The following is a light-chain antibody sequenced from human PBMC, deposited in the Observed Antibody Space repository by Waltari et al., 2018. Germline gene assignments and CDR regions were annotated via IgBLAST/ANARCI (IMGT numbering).Light chain of an antibody. CDR1: TGHSRNF. CDR3: QTGVDGTCV. CDR2: VTRDGRD. Sequence: QLVLTQSPSAFASLVHSFKLTCTLSTGHSRNFIAWRQQQPEKGPRYLMTVTRDGRDSKGDKIPDRVSGSRSGAEHYLTISRLQTEDGADYYCQTGVDGTCVFGGGTTLTVL. J-gene: IGLJ3*02. V-gene: IGLV4-69*01.